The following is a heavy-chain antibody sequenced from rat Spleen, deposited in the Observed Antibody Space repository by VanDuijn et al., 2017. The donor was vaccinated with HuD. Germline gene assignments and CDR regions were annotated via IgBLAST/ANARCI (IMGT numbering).Heavy chain of an antibody. Sequence: EVQLVESDGGLVQPGRSLKLSCAASGFTFSDYYMAWVRQAPTKGLEWVATISYDGSSTYYRDSVKGRFTISRDNAKSTLYLQMDSLRSEDTATYYCAAAAPWFAYWGQGTLVTVSS. CDR2: ISYDGSST. J-gene: IGHJ3*01. V-gene: IGHV5-29*01. CDR1: GFTFSDYY. CDR3: AAAAPWFAY. D-gene: IGHD1-2*01.